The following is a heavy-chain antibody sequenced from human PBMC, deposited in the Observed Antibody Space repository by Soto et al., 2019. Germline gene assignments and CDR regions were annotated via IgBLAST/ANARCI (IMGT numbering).Heavy chain of an antibody. CDR1: GFTFSSYA. J-gene: IGHJ6*02. CDR3: AKVPVVVVPAASSYGMDV. V-gene: IGHV3-23*01. D-gene: IGHD2-2*01. Sequence: EVQLLESGGGLVQPGGSLRLSCAASGFTFSSYAMSWVRQAPGKGLEWVSAISGSGGSTYYADSVMGRFTFSRDNSKNTLYLQMNSLRAEDTAVYYCAKVPVVVVPAASSYGMDVWGQGTTVTVSS. CDR2: ISGSGGST.